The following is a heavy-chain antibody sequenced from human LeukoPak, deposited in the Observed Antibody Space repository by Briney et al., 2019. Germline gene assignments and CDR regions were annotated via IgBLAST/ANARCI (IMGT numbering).Heavy chain of an antibody. J-gene: IGHJ4*02. V-gene: IGHV3-30-3*01. CDR2: ISYDGSNK. Sequence: GGSLRLSCAASGFTFSSYAMHWVRQAPGKGLEWVAVISYDGSNKYYADSVKGRFTISRDNSKNTLYLQMNSLRAEDTAVYYCARDQAKWLRSSFGYWGQGTLVTVSS. CDR3: ARDQAKWLRSSFGY. CDR1: GFTFSSYA. D-gene: IGHD5-12*01.